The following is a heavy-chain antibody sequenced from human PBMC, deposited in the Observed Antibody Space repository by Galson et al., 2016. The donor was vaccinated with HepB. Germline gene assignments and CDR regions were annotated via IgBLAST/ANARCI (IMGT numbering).Heavy chain of an antibody. CDR3: AKIYGVATIGDGMDV. CDR1: GFSFKNYS. J-gene: IGHJ6*02. CDR2: ISGGSGHI. D-gene: IGHD3-3*01. V-gene: IGHV3-21*06. Sequence: SLRLSCAVSGFSFKNYSMNWVRQPPGEGLEWISSISGGSGHIHYADSLKGRFTVSRDNDKNMLYLHLNNLRREDTALYYCAKIYGVATIGDGMDVWGHGTTVTVSS.